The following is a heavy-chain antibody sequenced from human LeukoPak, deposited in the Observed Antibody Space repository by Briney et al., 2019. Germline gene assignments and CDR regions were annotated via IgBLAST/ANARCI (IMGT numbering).Heavy chain of an antibody. V-gene: IGHV1-2*02. J-gene: IGHJ4*01. Sequence: ASVKVSCKASGYTFTGYYMHWVRQAPGQGLEWMGWMDPKSGETNHAQRFQGRVIMTRDTSITTAYMELSRLRSDDTAVYYCALEVYYSDNSAFDYWGQGTLVTVSS. CDR3: ALEVYYSDNSAFDY. CDR2: MDPKSGET. CDR1: GYTFTGYY. D-gene: IGHD4-11*01.